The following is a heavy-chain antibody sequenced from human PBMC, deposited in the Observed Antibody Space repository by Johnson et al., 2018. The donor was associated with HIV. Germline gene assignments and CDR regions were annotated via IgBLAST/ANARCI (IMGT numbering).Heavy chain of an antibody. Sequence: QVQLVESGGGVVQPGGSLRLSCAASGFTFSSYGMHWVRQAPGKGLEWVAVIWYDGSNKYYADSVKGRFTISRDNSKNTLYLQMNSLRAEDTAVYYCAKGPYYDSSGYPDAFDAWGKGTMVTVSS. V-gene: IGHV3-33*06. CDR3: AKGPYYDSSGYPDAFDA. CDR2: IWYDGSNK. J-gene: IGHJ3*01. D-gene: IGHD3-22*01. CDR1: GFTFSSYG.